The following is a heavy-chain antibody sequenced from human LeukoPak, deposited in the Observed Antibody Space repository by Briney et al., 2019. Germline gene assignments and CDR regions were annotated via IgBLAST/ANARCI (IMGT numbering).Heavy chain of an antibody. D-gene: IGHD3-10*01. CDR1: GYSISSGYY. Sequence: SETLSLTCAVSGYSISSGYYWGWIRPPPGKGPEWIGSIYHSGSTYYNPSLKSRVTISVDTSKNQFSLKLSSMTAADTAVYYCAREGTGGLWFGELFYDWFDPWGQGTLVTVSS. J-gene: IGHJ5*02. CDR3: AREGTGGLWFGELFYDWFDP. CDR2: IYHSGST. V-gene: IGHV4-38-2*02.